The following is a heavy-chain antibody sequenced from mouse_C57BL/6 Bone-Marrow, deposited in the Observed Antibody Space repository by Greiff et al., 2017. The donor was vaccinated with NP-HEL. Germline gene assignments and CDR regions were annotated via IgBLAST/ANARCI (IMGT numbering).Heavy chain of an antibody. V-gene: IGHV1-69*01. CDR2: IDPSDSYT. D-gene: IGHD1-1*01. Sequence: QVQLQQPGAELVMPGASVKLSCKASGYTFTSYWMHWVKQRPGQGLEWIGEIDPSDSYTNYNQKFKGKSTLTVDKSSSTAYMQLSSLTSEDSAVYYCARVGNFAYWGQGTLVTVSA. CDR3: ARVGNFAY. J-gene: IGHJ3*01. CDR1: GYTFTSYW.